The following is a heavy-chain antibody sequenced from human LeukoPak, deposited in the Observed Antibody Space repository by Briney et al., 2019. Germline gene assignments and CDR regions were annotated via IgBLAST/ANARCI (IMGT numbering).Heavy chain of an antibody. D-gene: IGHD3-10*01. CDR1: RFTFSSYG. CDR3: AKDNVLLWFGELSGNWFDP. CDR2: ISYDGSNK. J-gene: IGHJ5*02. V-gene: IGHV3-30*18. Sequence: GRSLRLSCAASRFTFSSYGMHWVRQAPGKGLEWVAVISYDGSNKYYADSVKGRFTISRDNSKNTLYLQMNSLRAEDTAVYYCAKDNVLLWFGELSGNWFDPWGQGTLVTVSS.